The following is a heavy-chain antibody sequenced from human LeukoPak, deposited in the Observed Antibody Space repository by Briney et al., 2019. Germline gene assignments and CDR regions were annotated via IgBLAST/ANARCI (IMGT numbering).Heavy chain of an antibody. CDR1: GYTFTSYN. CDR3: ARGRYYDSSGSLTNDY. J-gene: IGHJ4*02. Sequence: ASVKVSCKASGYTFTSYNINWVRQATGQGLEWMGWMNPNSGNIGYAQKFQGRVTMTRNTSISTADMELSSLRSEDTAVYYCARGRYYDSSGSLTNDYWGQGTLVSVSS. V-gene: IGHV1-8*01. D-gene: IGHD3-22*01. CDR2: MNPNSGNI.